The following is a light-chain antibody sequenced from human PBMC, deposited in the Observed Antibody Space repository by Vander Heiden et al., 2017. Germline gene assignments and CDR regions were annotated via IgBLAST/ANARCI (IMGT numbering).Light chain of an antibody. Sequence: QSALTPPRSVSGSPGQSVTISCSGTSSDVGAYDYVSWYQQHPGKAPKLMSYDVTKWPSGVPDRFSGSKSGNTATLTISGRLTEDEADYYCCSYAGSYTWVFGGGTKVTVL. V-gene: IGLV2-11*01. J-gene: IGLJ3*02. CDR1: SSDVGAYDY. CDR3: CSYAGSYTWV. CDR2: DVT.